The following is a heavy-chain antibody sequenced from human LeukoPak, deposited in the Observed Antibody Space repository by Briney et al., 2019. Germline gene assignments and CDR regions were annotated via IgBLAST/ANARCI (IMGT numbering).Heavy chain of an antibody. J-gene: IGHJ4*02. CDR3: ARRGDSSGYYGGPFAY. D-gene: IGHD3-22*01. Sequence: GGSLRLSCAASGFTLSSYAMSWVRQAPGKGLEWVSAIGGSGNSAYYADSVKGRFTISRDNSKNTLYLQMNSLRAEDTAVYYCARRGDSSGYYGGPFAYWGQGTLVTVSS. CDR1: GFTLSSYA. CDR2: IGGSGNSA. V-gene: IGHV3-23*01.